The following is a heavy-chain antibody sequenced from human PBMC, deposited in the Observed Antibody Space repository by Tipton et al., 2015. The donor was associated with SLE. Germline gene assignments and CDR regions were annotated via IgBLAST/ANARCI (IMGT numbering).Heavy chain of an antibody. CDR1: GGSFSGYC. CDR2: ISHSGST. V-gene: IGHV4-34*01. CDR3: ARGRRYYYDSSGYSGRFDC. D-gene: IGHD3-22*01. Sequence: TLSLTCAVYGGSFSGYCWSWIRQSPGKGLEWIGEISHSGSTNYNPSLESRVSISLDTSKNQFSLKLSSVTAADTAVYYCARGRRYYYDSSGYSGRFDCWGQGPLVTVSS. J-gene: IGHJ4*02.